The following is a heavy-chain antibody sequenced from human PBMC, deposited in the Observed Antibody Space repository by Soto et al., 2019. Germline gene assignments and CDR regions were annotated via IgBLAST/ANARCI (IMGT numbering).Heavy chain of an antibody. CDR3: AGPWNKQ. D-gene: IGHD1-1*01. Sequence: ASVKVSCKASGYTFTSYDMKWVRQATGQGLEWMGWMNPNSGNTGYAQKFQGRVTMTRDTSISTAYMELSSLRDEDTAVYYCAGPWNKQWGQGTPVTVSS. V-gene: IGHV1-8*01. CDR2: MNPNSGNT. J-gene: IGHJ4*02. CDR1: GYTFTSYD.